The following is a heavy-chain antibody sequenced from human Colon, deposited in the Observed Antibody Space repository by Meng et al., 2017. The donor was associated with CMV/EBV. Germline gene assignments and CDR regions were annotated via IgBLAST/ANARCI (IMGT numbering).Heavy chain of an antibody. V-gene: IGHV1-2*02. D-gene: IGHD3-22*01. J-gene: IGHJ1*01. CDR3: ATVSSGYYLYFQH. CDR1: GYTFTGYY. CDR2: INPNSGGT. Sequence: VQLVQSGCEVKNPRASLKVSCMASGYTFTGYYIHWVQQAPAQVLEWMGWINPNSGGTNYAQKFQGRVTMTRDTSISTAYMELSRRRSDDTAVYYCATVSSGYYLYFQHWGQGTLVTVSS.